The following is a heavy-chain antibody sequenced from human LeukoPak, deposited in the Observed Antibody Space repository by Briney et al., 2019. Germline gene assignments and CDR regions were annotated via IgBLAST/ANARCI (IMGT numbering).Heavy chain of an antibody. J-gene: IGHJ5*02. CDR3: AKDKAPYDSSGYYNT. V-gene: IGHV3-9*01. CDR2: ISWNSGSI. CDR1: GFTFSSYG. D-gene: IGHD3-22*01. Sequence: GRSLRLSCAASGFTFSSYGMHWVRQAPGKGLEWVSGISWNSGSIGYADSVKGRFTISRDNAKNSLYLQMNSLRAEDTALYYCAKDKAPYDSSGYYNTWGQGTLVTVSS.